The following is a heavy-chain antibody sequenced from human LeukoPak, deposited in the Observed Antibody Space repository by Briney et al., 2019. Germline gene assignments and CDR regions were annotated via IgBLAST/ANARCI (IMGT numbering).Heavy chain of an antibody. V-gene: IGHV3-21*01. CDR1: GFTFSSYS. Sequence: PGGSLRLSCAASGFTFSSYSMNWVRQAPGKGLEWVSSISSSSSYMYYADSVKGRFTISRDNAKNSLYLQMNSLRAEDTAVYYCARDLSPPWDSYGQARVPLDYWGQGTLVTVSS. J-gene: IGHJ4*02. CDR3: ARDLSPPWDSYGQARVPLDY. D-gene: IGHD5-18*01. CDR2: ISSSSSYM.